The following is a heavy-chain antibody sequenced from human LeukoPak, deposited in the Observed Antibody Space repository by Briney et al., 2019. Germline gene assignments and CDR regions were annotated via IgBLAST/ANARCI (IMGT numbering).Heavy chain of an antibody. CDR2: SDWGDDK. CDR3: ARILSGGNPYFDH. D-gene: IGHD4-23*01. CDR1: GFSRSTSGMC. V-gene: IGHV2-70*01. J-gene: IGHJ4*02. Sequence: SGPTLIHPSQPLTLTFTFSGFSRSTSGMCVGWIRQPPVKALEWLALSDWGDDKYYSTSLKTRLTISKDTSKNQVALTMTNMDPVDTATYYCARILSGGNPYFDHWGQGTLVTVSS.